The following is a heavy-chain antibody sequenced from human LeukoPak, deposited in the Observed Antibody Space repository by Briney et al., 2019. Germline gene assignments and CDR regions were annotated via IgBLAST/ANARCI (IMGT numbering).Heavy chain of an antibody. CDR1: GFTFGGFW. Sequence: GGSLRLSCAASGFTFGGFWMSWVRQAPGKGLEWVAVISYDGSNKYYADSVKGRFTISRDNSKNTLYLQMNSLRAEDTAVYYCARDLGDPAARGYYYGMDVWGQGTTVTVSS. D-gene: IGHD2-2*01. CDR2: ISYDGSNK. V-gene: IGHV3-30-3*01. CDR3: ARDLGDPAARGYYYGMDV. J-gene: IGHJ6*02.